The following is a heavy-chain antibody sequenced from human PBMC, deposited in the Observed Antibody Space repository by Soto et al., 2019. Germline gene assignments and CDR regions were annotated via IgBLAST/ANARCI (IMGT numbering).Heavy chain of an antibody. CDR3: ARQGFGPLHGLVDV. CDR1: GGSINSYY. D-gene: IGHD3-10*01. CDR2: VHHSWGS. Sequence: SETLSLTCTVSGGSINSYYWSWIQQSPGKRMEWIGYVHHSWGSSYNPSLQSRVAISLGTSKSQFSLKVTSVTATDTAVYYCARQGFGPLHGLVDVWGQGTTVTVSS. J-gene: IGHJ6*02. V-gene: IGHV4-59*08.